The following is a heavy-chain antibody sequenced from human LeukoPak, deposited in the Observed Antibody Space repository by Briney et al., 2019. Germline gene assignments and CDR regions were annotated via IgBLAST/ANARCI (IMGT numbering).Heavy chain of an antibody. CDR3: ATIVLMVYAMRNAFDI. V-gene: IGHV1-24*01. CDR2: FDPEDGET. J-gene: IGHJ3*02. D-gene: IGHD2-8*01. CDR1: GYTLTELS. Sequence: GASVKVSCKVSGYTLTELSMHWVRQAPGKGLEWMGGFDPEDGETIYAQKFQGRVTMTEDTSTDTAYMELSSLRSEDTAVYYCATIVLMVYAMRNAFDIWGQGTMVTVSS.